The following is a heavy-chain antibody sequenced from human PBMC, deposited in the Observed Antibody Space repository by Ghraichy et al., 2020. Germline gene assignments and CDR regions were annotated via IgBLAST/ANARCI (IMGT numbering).Heavy chain of an antibody. CDR3: ARVRYDFSGYYYYGMDV. J-gene: IGHJ6*02. D-gene: IGHD3-3*01. CDR1: GGTFSSYA. V-gene: IGHV1-69*13. CDR2: IIPIFGTA. Sequence: SVKVSCKASGGTFSSYAISWVRQAPGQGLEWMGGIIPIFGTANYAQKFQGRVTITADESTSTAYMELSSLRSEDTAVYYCARVRYDFSGYYYYGMDVWGQGTTVTVSS.